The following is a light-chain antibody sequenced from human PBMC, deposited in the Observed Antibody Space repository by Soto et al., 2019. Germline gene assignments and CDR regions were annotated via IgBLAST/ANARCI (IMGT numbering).Light chain of an antibody. CDR3: KQYYSYPA. CDR2: KAS. V-gene: IGKV1-5*03. Sequence: DIQMTQSPSTLSASVGDRVTITCRASQSISSWLAWYQQKPGKAPKLLIYKASSLESGVPSRFSGSGSGTEFTLTISSLQPDDVATYYCKQYYSYPALGQGTRLEIK. J-gene: IGKJ5*01. CDR1: QSISSW.